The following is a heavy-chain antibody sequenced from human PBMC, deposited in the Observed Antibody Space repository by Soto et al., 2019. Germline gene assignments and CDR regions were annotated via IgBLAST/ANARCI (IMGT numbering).Heavy chain of an antibody. CDR3: ASFSGSNGY. D-gene: IGHD6-19*01. CDR1: GFTFSGYW. J-gene: IGHJ4*02. Sequence: GGSLRLSCAASGFTFSGYWMSWVRQAPGKGLEWVANIKQDGSEKYYVDSVKGRFTISRDNAKNSLYLQMNSLRAEDTAVYYCASFSGSNGYWGQGTLVTVSS. CDR2: IKQDGSEK. V-gene: IGHV3-7*03.